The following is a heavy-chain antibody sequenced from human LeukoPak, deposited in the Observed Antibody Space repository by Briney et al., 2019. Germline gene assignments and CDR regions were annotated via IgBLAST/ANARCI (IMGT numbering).Heavy chain of an antibody. CDR1: GFTVSSNY. D-gene: IGHD2-2*01. Sequence: GRSLRLSCAASGFTVSSNYKSWVRQAPGKGLEWVLVIYSAGSTYYADSVKGRFTISRDDSKNTLYLQMNSLRAEDTAVYYCARDSRLPAVGADYWGQGILVTVSS. CDR3: ARDSRLPAVGADY. V-gene: IGHV3-66*01. J-gene: IGHJ4*02. CDR2: IYSAGST.